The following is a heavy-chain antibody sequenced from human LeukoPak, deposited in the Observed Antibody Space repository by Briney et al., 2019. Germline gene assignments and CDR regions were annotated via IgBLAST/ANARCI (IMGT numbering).Heavy chain of an antibody. V-gene: IGHV4-4*02. CDR3: ARSSGGTTVTTINWFDP. CDR2: IYHSGST. D-gene: IGHD4-17*01. J-gene: IGHJ5*02. Sequence: PGGSLRLSCAASGFTFDDYGMSWVRQPPGKGLEWIGEIYHSGSTNYNPSLKSRVTISVDKSKNQFSLKLSSVTAADTAVYYCARSSGGTTVTTINWFDPWGQGTLVTVSS. CDR1: GFTFDDYG.